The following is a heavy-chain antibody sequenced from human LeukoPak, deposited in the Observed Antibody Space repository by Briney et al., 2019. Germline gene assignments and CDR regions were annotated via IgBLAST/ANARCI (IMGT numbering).Heavy chain of an antibody. CDR3: ARDLDSSGYGFDY. CDR2: ISSSSSYI. Sequence: PGGSLRLSCAASGFTFSSYSMNWVRQAPGKGLEWVSSISSSSSYIYYADSVKGRFTISRDNARNSLYLQMNSLRAEDTAVYYCARDLDSSGYGFDYWGQGTLVTVSS. V-gene: IGHV3-21*01. J-gene: IGHJ4*02. D-gene: IGHD3-22*01. CDR1: GFTFSSYS.